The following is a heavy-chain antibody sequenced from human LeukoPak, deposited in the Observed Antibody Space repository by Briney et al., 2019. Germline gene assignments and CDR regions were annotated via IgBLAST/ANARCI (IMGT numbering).Heavy chain of an antibody. CDR3: ARGRGWIDP. CDR1: GFTFTNNW. Sequence: PGGSLRLSCAASGFTFTNNWMTWFRQAPGKGLEWVANVNEDGSEQNSLDSVKGRFTISRDNAKNSVYLQMNNLRVEETAVYYCARGRGWIDPWGQGTLVTVSS. CDR2: VNEDGSEQ. V-gene: IGHV3-7*01. J-gene: IGHJ5*02. D-gene: IGHD5-24*01.